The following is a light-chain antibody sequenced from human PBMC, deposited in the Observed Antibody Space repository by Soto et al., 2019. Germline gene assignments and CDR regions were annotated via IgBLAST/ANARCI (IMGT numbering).Light chain of an antibody. CDR3: QQYGRSPPFT. J-gene: IGKJ2*01. CDR1: QSVSSSY. V-gene: IGKV3-20*01. Sequence: ELVLTQSPGTLSLSPGERATLSCRASQSVSSSYLAWYQQKPGQAPRLLIYGASNMATGIPDRFSGSGSGTDCTLTISRLEPEDFAVYFCQQYGRSPPFTFGQGTKVEIK. CDR2: GAS.